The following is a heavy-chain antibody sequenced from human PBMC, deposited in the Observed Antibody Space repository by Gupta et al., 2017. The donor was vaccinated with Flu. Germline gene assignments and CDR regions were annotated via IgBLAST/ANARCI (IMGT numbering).Heavy chain of an antibody. Sequence: GNYMHWVRQAPGQGLEWMGWLNPNTGGAHFAQNLQGRVTLTRDTSISTAYLDLSGLTSDDTAAYYCASGLMTDFEYWGQGTLVTGSS. CDR3: ASGLMTDFEY. V-gene: IGHV1-2*02. J-gene: IGHJ4*02. D-gene: IGHD2-21*02. CDR2: LNPNTGGA. CDR1: GNY.